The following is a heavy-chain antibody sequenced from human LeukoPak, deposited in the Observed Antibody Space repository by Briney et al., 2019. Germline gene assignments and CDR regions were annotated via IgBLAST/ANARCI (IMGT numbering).Heavy chain of an antibody. V-gene: IGHV4-59*01. D-gene: IGHD4-11*01. CDR2: IYYSGST. CDR1: GGSIRSDY. J-gene: IGHJ6*03. CDR3: ARSYSNDYYYHMDV. Sequence: SETLSLTCTVSGGSIRSDYCSWIRQPPGKGLEWIGYIYYSGSTNYNPSLKSRDTISVDTSKNQFSLKLSSVTAADTAVYYCARSYSNDYYYHMDVWGKGTTVTVSS.